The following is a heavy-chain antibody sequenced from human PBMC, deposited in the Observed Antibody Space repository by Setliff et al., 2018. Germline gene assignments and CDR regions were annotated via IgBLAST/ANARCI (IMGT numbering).Heavy chain of an antibody. CDR1: GGSISSSIYY. CDR2: IYYSGST. CDR3: ARVSQLVVLSLYYYYGMDV. D-gene: IGHD6-6*01. Sequence: SETLSLTCTVSGGSISSSIYYWGWIRQPPGKGLEWIGSIYYSGSTYFNPSLKSRVTISVDTSKNQFSLKLSSVTAADTAVYYCARVSQLVVLSLYYYYGMDVWGQGTTVTVSS. J-gene: IGHJ6*02. V-gene: IGHV4-39*07.